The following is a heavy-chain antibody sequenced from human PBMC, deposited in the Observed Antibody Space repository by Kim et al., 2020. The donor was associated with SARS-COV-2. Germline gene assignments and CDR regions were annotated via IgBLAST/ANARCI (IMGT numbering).Heavy chain of an antibody. CDR3: ASLDSSGYYSIDY. Sequence: YATAVKGRFTISRDNAKNSLYLQMNSLRAEDTAVYYCASLDSSGYYSIDYWGQGTLVTVSS. V-gene: IGHV3-48*03. J-gene: IGHJ4*02. D-gene: IGHD3-22*01.